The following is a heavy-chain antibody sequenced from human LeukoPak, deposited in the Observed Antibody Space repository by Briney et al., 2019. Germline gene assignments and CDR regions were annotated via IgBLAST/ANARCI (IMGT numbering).Heavy chain of an antibody. V-gene: IGHV3-23*01. J-gene: IGHJ5*02. D-gene: IGHD2-21*02. CDR1: GFTFSRYG. Sequence: PGGSLRLSCAASGFTFSRYGMSWVRQAPGKGLEWVSGISGSGGSTYYADSVKGRFSISRDNSKNTLYLQMNSLRAEDTAVYYCAIFGGDETWGQGTLVTVSS. CDR3: AIFGGDET. CDR2: ISGSGGST.